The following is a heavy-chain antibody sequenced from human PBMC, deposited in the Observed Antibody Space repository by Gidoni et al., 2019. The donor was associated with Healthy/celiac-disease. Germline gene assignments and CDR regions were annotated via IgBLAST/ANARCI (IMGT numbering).Heavy chain of an antibody. D-gene: IGHD1-26*01. CDR1: GFTFSNAW. CDR2: IKSKTDGGTT. V-gene: IGHV3-15*01. J-gene: IGHJ6*02. CDR3: TTDPQIQWELFWWRGMDV. Sequence: EVQLVESGGGLVKPGGSLRLSCAASGFTFSNAWLSWVRQAPGKGLEWVGRIKSKTDGGTTDYAAPVKGRFTISRDDSKNTLYLQMNSLKTEDTAVYYCTTDPQIQWELFWWRGMDVWGQGTTVTVSS.